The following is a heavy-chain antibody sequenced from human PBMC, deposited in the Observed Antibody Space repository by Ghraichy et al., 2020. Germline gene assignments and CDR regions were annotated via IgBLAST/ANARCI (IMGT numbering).Heavy chain of an antibody. CDR2: TYYRSTWYN. CDR3: GRDQGAFNS. J-gene: IGHJ4*02. CDR1: GDSVSRNNAA. V-gene: IGHV6-1*01. Sequence: SQTLSLTCVISGDSVSRNNAAWNWIRQSPSRGLEWLGRTYYRSTWYNEYAASVKGRITINPGTSKNQLSLQLTSVPPEDTAVYYCGRDQGAFNSWGQGTLVTVSS.